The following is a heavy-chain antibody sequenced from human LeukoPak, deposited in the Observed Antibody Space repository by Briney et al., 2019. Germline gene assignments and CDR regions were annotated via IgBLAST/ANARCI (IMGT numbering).Heavy chain of an antibody. D-gene: IGHD3-22*01. J-gene: IGHJ5*02. V-gene: IGHV3-7*01. CDR2: IKKDGSEK. Sequence: PGGSLRLSCVGSGFTFSSHRMSWVRQAPGKGLEWVANIKKDGSEKYYVDSVKGRFTISRDNAKTSLYLQMNSLRAEDTAVYYCARERFSNDYEAWGQGILVTVSS. CDR1: GFTFSSHR. CDR3: ARERFSNDYEA.